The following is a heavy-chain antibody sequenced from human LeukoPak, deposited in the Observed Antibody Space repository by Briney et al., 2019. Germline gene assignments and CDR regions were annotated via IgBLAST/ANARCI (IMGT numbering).Heavy chain of an antibody. J-gene: IGHJ4*02. CDR3: ARDKRASFDY. CDR2: ISSSGSTI. V-gene: IGHV3-48*03. Sequence: GGSLRLSXAASGFTFRSYEMNWVRQAPGKGLEWVSYISSSGSTIYYADSVKGRFTISRDNAKNSLYLQMNSLRAEDTAVYYCARDKRASFDYWGQGTLVTVSS. CDR1: GFTFRSYE.